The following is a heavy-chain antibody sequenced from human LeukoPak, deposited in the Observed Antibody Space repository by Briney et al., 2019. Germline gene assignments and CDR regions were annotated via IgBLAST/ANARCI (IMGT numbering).Heavy chain of an antibody. CDR3: ARASAGTLDLLDY. J-gene: IGHJ4*02. CDR2: ITSSSSYI. V-gene: IGHV3-21*01. Sequence: PGGSLRLSCAASGFTFSTYRMNWVRQAPGKGLEWVSSITSSSSYIYYADSLKGRFTISRDNAKNSLYLQMNILRAEDTAVYYCARASAGTLDLLDYWGQGTLVTVSS. CDR1: GFTFSTYR. D-gene: IGHD6-13*01.